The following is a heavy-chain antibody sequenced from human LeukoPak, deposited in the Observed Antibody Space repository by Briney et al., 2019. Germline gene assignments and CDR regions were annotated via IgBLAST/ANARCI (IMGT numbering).Heavy chain of an antibody. CDR1: GFPFSTYA. CDR3: ARDQKRYFDWFRPDILYYYGMDV. CDR2: ITGSGGFT. Sequence: GGSLRLSCAASGFPFSTYAMNWVRQAPGKGLEWVSVITGSGGFTQYADSVKGRFTISRDNSKNTVYLQMNSLRVEDTAVYYCARDQKRYFDWFRPDILYYYGMDVWGQGTTVTVSS. J-gene: IGHJ6*02. D-gene: IGHD3-9*01. V-gene: IGHV3-23*01.